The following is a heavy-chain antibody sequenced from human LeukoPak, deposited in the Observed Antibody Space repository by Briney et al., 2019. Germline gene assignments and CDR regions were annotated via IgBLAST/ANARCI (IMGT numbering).Heavy chain of an antibody. CDR3: ARTLNYDFLTGPGY. CDR1: GYSFTSYW. Sequence: GEPLKISCKGSGYSFTSYWIGWVRQMPGKGLEWMAIIYPGDSDTKYSPSFQGQVTISADKSISTAYLQWNSLKASDTAMYYCARTLNYDFLTGPGYWGQGTLVTVSS. V-gene: IGHV5-51*01. D-gene: IGHD3-9*01. J-gene: IGHJ4*02. CDR2: IYPGDSDT.